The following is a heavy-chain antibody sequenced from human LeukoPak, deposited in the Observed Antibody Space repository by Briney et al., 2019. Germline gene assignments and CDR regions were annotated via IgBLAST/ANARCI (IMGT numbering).Heavy chain of an antibody. CDR1: GFTFSRYW. CDR3: ARELPDTTMVDFDY. D-gene: IGHD5-18*01. Sequence: GGSLRLSCAASGFTFSRYWMSWVRQAPGKGLEWVANIKQDGSEKYYVDSVKGRFTISRDNAKNSLYLQMNSLRAEDTAVYYCARELPDTTMVDFDYWGQGTPVTVSS. V-gene: IGHV3-7*01. CDR2: IKQDGSEK. J-gene: IGHJ4*02.